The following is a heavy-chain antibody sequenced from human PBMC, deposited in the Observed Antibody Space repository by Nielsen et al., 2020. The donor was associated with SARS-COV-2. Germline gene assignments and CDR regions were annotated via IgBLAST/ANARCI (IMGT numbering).Heavy chain of an antibody. CDR1: GYTFTNYA. CDR3: ARDNFGSGGTASYGMDV. J-gene: IGHJ6*02. V-gene: IGHV7-4-1*02. CDR2: INTSTGKP. D-gene: IGHD3-10*01. Sequence: APVKVSCKASGYTFTNYAMNWVRQAPGEGPEWMGWINTSTGKPTYAQAFTGRFVFSLDTSVSTAYLQISSLKAEDSAVYYCARDNFGSGGTASYGMDVWGQGTTVTVSS.